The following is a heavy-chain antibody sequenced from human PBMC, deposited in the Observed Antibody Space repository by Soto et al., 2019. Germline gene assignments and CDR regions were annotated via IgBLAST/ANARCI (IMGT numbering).Heavy chain of an antibody. CDR3: VKDSQLWLGSRYYYYYYGMDV. D-gene: IGHD5-18*01. V-gene: IGHV3-64D*06. Sequence: GGSLRLSCSASGFTFSSYAMHWVRQAPGKGLEYVSAISSNGGSTYYADSVKGRFTISRDNSKNTLYLRMSSLRAEDTAVYYCVKDSQLWLGSRYYYYYYGMDVWGQGTTVTVSS. J-gene: IGHJ6*02. CDR1: GFTFSSYA. CDR2: ISSNGGST.